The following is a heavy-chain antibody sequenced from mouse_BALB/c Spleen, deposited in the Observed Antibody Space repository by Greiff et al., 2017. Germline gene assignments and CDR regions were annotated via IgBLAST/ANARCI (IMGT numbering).Heavy chain of an antibody. CDR2: IDPANGNT. J-gene: IGHJ4*01. V-gene: IGHV14-3*02. D-gene: IGHD2-10*02. Sequence: EVQLHQSGAELVKPGASVKLSCTASGFNIKDTYMHWVKQRPEQGLEWIGRIDPANGNTKYDPKFQGKATITADTSSNTAYLQLSSLTSEDTAVYYCAIEYGNYEGYAMDYWGQGTSVTVSS. CDR1: GFNIKDTY. CDR3: AIEYGNYEGYAMDY.